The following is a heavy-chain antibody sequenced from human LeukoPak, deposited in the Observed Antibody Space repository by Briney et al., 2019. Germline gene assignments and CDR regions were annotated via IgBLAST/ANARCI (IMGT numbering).Heavy chain of an antibody. Sequence: SETLSLTCAVYGGSFSGYYWSWIRQPPGKGLEWIGEINHSGSTNYNPSLKSRVTISVDTSKNQFSLKLSSVTAPDTAVYYCARIVTKGRDFDYWGQGTLVTVSS. D-gene: IGHD4-11*01. CDR3: ARIVTKGRDFDY. CDR2: INHSGST. J-gene: IGHJ4*02. V-gene: IGHV4-34*01. CDR1: GGSFSGYY.